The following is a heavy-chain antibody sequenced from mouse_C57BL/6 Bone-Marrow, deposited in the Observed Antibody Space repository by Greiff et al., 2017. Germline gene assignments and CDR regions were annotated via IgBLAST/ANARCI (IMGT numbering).Heavy chain of an antibody. CDR3: ARPTTGWYFDV. V-gene: IGHV1-52*01. D-gene: IGHD2-12*01. Sequence: VQLQQPGAELVRPGSSVKLSCKVSGYTFTSYWMHWVKQRPIQGLEWIGNIDPSDSETHYNQKFKDKATLTVDKSSSTAYMQLSSLTSEDSAVYYCARPTTGWYFDVWGTGTTVTVSS. CDR1: GYTFTSYW. CDR2: IDPSDSET. J-gene: IGHJ1*03.